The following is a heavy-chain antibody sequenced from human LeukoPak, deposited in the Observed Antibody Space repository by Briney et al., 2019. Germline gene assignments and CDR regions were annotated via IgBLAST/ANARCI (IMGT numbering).Heavy chain of an antibody. CDR2: IYYSGNT. J-gene: IGHJ3*02. Sequence: WVRQPPGKGLEWIGSIYYSGNTYYNPSLKSRLTISVDTSKNQFSLRLSSVTAADTAVYYCATQAVAGTFDIWGQGTMVTVSS. CDR3: ATQAVAGTFDI. D-gene: IGHD6-19*01. V-gene: IGHV4-39*01.